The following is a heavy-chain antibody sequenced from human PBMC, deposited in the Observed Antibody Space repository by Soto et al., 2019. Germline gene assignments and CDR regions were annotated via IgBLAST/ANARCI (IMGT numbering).Heavy chain of an antibody. Sequence: QVQLQESGPGLVKPSETLSLTCTVSGGSISSYYWSWIRQPPGKGLEWIGYIYYSGSTNYNPSLKTRVTRSVXXPXNXXSLKLSSVTAPDTAVYYCARVVTMIVVPPLAWFHPWGQGTLVTVSS. J-gene: IGHJ5*02. D-gene: IGHD3-22*01. CDR1: GGSISSYY. CDR3: ARVVTMIVVPPLAWFHP. CDR2: IYYSGST. V-gene: IGHV4-59*01.